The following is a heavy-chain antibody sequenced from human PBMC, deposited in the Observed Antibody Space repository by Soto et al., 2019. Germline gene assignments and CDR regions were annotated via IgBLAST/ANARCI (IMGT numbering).Heavy chain of an antibody. CDR1: GGSISSYY. Sequence: PSETLSLTCTVSGGSISSYYWSWIRQPPGKGLEWIGYIYYSGGTNYNPSLKSRVTISVDTSKNQFSLKLSSVTAADTAVYYCARGDSGSYRTHYYFDYWGQGTLVTVSS. D-gene: IGHD1-26*01. CDR2: IYYSGGT. V-gene: IGHV4-59*01. J-gene: IGHJ4*02. CDR3: ARGDSGSYRTHYYFDY.